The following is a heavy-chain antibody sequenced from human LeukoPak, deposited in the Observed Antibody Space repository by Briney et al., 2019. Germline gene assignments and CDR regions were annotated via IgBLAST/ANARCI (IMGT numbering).Heavy chain of an antibody. V-gene: IGHV4-39*07. D-gene: IGHD3-10*01. J-gene: IGHJ1*01. Sequence: SETLSLTCTVSGGSISSGGYYWSWIRQPPGKGLEWIGEINHSGSTNYNPSLKSRVTISVDTSKNQFSLKLSSVTAADTAVYYCARGRGSFQHWGQGTLVTVSS. CDR3: ARGRGSFQH. CDR1: GGSISSGGYY. CDR2: INHSGST.